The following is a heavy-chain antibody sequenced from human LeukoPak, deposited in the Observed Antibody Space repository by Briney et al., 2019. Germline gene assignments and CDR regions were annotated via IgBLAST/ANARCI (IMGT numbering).Heavy chain of an antibody. CDR3: ARRVGATPFWYFDL. V-gene: IGHV4-59*01. CDR2: IYDSGSA. CDR1: GGSISGYY. Sequence: SETLSLTCTVSGGSISGYYWSWIRQPPGKGLEWIGYIYDSGSASYNPSLKSRVTIAVDTPKNQFSLNLTSVTAADTAVYYCARRVGATPFWYFDLWGRGTLVTVSS. J-gene: IGHJ2*01. D-gene: IGHD1-26*01.